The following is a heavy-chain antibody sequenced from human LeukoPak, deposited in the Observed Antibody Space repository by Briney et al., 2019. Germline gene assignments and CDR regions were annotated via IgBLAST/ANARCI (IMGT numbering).Heavy chain of an antibody. V-gene: IGHV3-23*01. Sequence: GGSLRLSCAASGFTFSNCAMSWVRQAPGKGLEWVSAISGSASSTYHADSVKGRFTISRDNAKNSLYLQMNSLRAEDTAVYYCARYCSSTSCYDDAFDIWGQGTMVTVSS. CDR1: GFTFSNCA. CDR2: ISGSASST. CDR3: ARYCSSTSCYDDAFDI. D-gene: IGHD2-2*01. J-gene: IGHJ3*02.